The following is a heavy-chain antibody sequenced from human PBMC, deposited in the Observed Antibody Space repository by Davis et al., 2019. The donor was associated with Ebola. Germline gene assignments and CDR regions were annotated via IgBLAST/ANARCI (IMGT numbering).Heavy chain of an antibody. CDR3: ARVNAVTGYSRFDP. D-gene: IGHD3-9*01. J-gene: IGHJ5*02. CDR2: INWNGGST. Sequence: GESLKISCAASGFIFRSYVMSWVRQAPGKGLEWVSGINWNGGSTGYADSVKGRFTISRDNAKNSLYLEMRSLRAEDTASYYCARVNAVTGYSRFDPWGQGTLVTVSS. CDR1: GFIFRSYV. V-gene: IGHV3-20*04.